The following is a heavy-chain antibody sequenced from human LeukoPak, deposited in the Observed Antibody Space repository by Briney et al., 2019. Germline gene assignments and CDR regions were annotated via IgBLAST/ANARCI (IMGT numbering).Heavy chain of an antibody. V-gene: IGHV3-74*01. Sequence: GGSLRLSCTTSGFNFRAYWMHWVRQAPGKGLVWVSRINNDGSNTIYADSVKGRFTVSRDNAKNTLYLQMNSLRVEDTAVYYCARDRPHNWFDPWGQGTLVTVSS. D-gene: IGHD6-6*01. CDR3: ARDRPHNWFDP. CDR1: GFNFRAYW. J-gene: IGHJ5*02. CDR2: INNDGSNT.